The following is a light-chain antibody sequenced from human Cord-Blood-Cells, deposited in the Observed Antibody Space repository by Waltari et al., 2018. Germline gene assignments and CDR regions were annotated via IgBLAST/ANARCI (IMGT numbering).Light chain of an antibody. V-gene: IGLV2-14*01. J-gene: IGLJ2*01. CDR1: SSDVGGYYY. Sequence: QSALTQPASVSGSPGQSITISCTGTSSDVGGYYYASWYQQHPGKAPKRMIYDVSNRPSGVSNRFSGSKSGNTASLTISGLQAEDEADYYCSSYTSSSTRVFGGGTKLTVL. CDR2: DVS. CDR3: SSYTSSSTRV.